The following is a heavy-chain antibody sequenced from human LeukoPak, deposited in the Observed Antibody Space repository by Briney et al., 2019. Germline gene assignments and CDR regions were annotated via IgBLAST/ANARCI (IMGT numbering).Heavy chain of an antibody. CDR1: GGTFSSYA. V-gene: IGHV1-69*04. D-gene: IGHD2-15*01. Sequence: SVKVSCKASGGTFSSYAISWVRQPPGQGLEWMGRIIPILGIANYAQKFQGRVTITADKSTSTAYMELSSLRSEDTAVYYCASLRSGYCSGGSCYAVDYWGQGTLVTVSS. CDR3: ASLRSGYCSGGSCYAVDY. CDR2: IIPILGIA. J-gene: IGHJ4*02.